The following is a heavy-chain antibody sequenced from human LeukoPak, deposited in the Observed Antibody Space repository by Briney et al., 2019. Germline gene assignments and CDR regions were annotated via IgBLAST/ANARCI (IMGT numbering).Heavy chain of an antibody. J-gene: IGHJ3*01. Sequence: GESLQISCQGSGYSFANYWLGWVRQMPGKGLEWLGIIYPGDSDIRYSPSFQGQVTISADKSISTAYLQWSGLKASDTAMYYCALTYGYDSSWHAFDFWGQGTLVTVSS. V-gene: IGHV5-51*01. D-gene: IGHD6-13*01. CDR3: ALTYGYDSSWHAFDF. CDR2: IYPGDSDI. CDR1: GYSFANYW.